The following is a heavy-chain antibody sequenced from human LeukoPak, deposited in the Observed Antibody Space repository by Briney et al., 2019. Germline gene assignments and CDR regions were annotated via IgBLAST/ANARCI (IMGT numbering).Heavy chain of an antibody. CDR1: GFTFNNYN. CDR3: AKDRFDGSGSQFDS. J-gene: IGHJ4*02. V-gene: IGHV3-21*04. CDR2: ITSSGTYI. Sequence: GGSLRLSCAASGFTFNNYNMNWVRQAPGKALEWVSSITSSGTYIFYADSVKGRFTISRANAMGTLYLQMNSLRADDTAVYYCAKDRFDGSGSQFDSWGQGSLVIVSS. D-gene: IGHD3-10*01.